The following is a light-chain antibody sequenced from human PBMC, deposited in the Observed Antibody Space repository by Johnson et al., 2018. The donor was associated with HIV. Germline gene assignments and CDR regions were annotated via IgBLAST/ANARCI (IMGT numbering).Light chain of an antibody. CDR2: DNN. Sequence: QSVLTQPPSLSAAPGQKVTISCSGSSSDIGNNYVSWYQQLPGTAPKLLIYDNNKRPSGIPDRSSGPKSGTSATLGITGLQTGDEADYYCGTWDSSLSAGFFGTGTKVTVL. J-gene: IGLJ1*01. V-gene: IGLV1-51*01. CDR3: GTWDSSLSAGF. CDR1: SSDIGNNY.